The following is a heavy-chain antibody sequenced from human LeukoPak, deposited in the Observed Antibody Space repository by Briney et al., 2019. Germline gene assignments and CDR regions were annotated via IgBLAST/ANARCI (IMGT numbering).Heavy chain of an antibody. D-gene: IGHD3-16*02. CDR2: ISAYNGNT. Sequence: GASVKVSCKTSGYTFTSYAINWMRQAPGQGLEWMGWISAYNGNTNYAQKLQSRVTMTTDTSTGTAYMELRSLRSDDTAVYYCARARSGGITFGGVIAYWGQGTLVTVSS. CDR3: ARARSGGITFGGVIAY. CDR1: GYTFTSYA. J-gene: IGHJ4*02. V-gene: IGHV1-18*01.